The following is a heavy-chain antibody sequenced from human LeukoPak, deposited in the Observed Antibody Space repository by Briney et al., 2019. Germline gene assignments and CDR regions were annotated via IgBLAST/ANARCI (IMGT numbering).Heavy chain of an antibody. J-gene: IGHJ6*02. CDR2: FSYSGST. D-gene: IGHD6-13*01. CDR1: GASVSSYY. Sequence: PSETLSLTCTVSGASVSSYYWSWIRQPPGKGPEWIGYFSYSGSTNYNPSLKSRVTISVDTSKNQFSLNLSSVTAADTAVYYCARTGYSSSWYLTYYYHGMDVWGQGTTVTVSS. CDR3: ARTGYSSSWYLTYYYHGMDV. V-gene: IGHV4-59*02.